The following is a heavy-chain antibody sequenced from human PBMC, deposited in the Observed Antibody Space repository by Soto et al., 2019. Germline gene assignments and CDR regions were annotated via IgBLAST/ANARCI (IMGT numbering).Heavy chain of an antibody. V-gene: IGHV4-59*01. J-gene: IGHJ5*02. Sequence: TSETLSLTCTVSGVSISSYYWSWIRQPPGKGLEWIGYIYYSGSTNYNPSLKSRVTISVDTSKNQFSLKLSSVTAADTAVYYCARAEDCSGGSCYPGFDPWGQGTQVTVSS. CDR3: ARAEDCSGGSCYPGFDP. CDR1: GVSISSYY. D-gene: IGHD2-15*01. CDR2: IYYSGST.